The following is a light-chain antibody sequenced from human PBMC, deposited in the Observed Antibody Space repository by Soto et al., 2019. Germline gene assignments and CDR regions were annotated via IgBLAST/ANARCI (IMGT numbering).Light chain of an antibody. CDR1: QSLRHSNGYNY. V-gene: IGKV2-28*01. J-gene: IGKJ4*01. CDR2: LGS. CDR3: MQALQTPLT. Sequence: DIVMTQSPLSLPVTPGEPASISCRSSQSLRHSNGYNYLDWYLQKPGQSPQVLIYLGSNRASGVPDRFSGSGSGTDFTLKISRVEAEDVGVYYCMQALQTPLTFGGGTKVEIK.